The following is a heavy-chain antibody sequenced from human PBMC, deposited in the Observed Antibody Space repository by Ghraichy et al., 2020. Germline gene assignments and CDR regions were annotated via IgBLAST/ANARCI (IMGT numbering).Heavy chain of an antibody. CDR1: GGSISSYY. D-gene: IGHD6-6*01. Sequence: SETLSLTCTVSGGSISSYYWSWIRQPPGKGLEWIGYIYYSGSTNYNPSLKSRVTISVDTSKNQFSLKLSSVTAADTAGYYCARDFYGRTSTSSYGVNWFDPWGQGTLVTVSS. J-gene: IGHJ5*02. CDR3: ARDFYGRTSTSSYGVNWFDP. CDR2: IYYSGST. V-gene: IGHV4-59*01.